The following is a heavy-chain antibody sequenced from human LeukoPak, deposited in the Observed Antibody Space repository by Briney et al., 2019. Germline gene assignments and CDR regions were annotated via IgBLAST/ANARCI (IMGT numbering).Heavy chain of an antibody. V-gene: IGHV4-39*02. CDR2: IYYSGST. D-gene: IGHD6-13*01. Sequence: SETLSLTCTVSGGSISSSSYYWGWIRQPPGKGLEWIGSIYYSGSTYYNPSLKSRVTISVDTSKNQFSLKLSSVTAADTAVYYCARDLAAAAFDIWGQGTMVTVSS. J-gene: IGHJ3*02. CDR1: GGSISSSSYY. CDR3: ARDLAAAAFDI.